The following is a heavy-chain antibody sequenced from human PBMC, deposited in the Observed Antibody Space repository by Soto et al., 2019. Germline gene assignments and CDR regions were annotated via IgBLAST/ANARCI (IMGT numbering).Heavy chain of an antibody. D-gene: IGHD6-19*01. J-gene: IGHJ5*02. CDR1: GFTFSSYA. V-gene: IGHV3-23*01. CDR2: ISGGGGRT. CDR3: AKGVTVAGPYDLWS. Sequence: EVQLLESGGGLVQPGGSLRLSCAASGFTFSSYAMGWVRQAPGKGLEWVSTISGGGGRTYYADSVKGRFTISRDNSRNKVYLQMNILRDEDTALYYCAKGVTVAGPYDLWSWGQGTLVTVSS.